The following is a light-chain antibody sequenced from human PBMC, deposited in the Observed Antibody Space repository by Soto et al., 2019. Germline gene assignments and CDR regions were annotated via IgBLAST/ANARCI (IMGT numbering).Light chain of an antibody. V-gene: IGLV2-14*01. CDR2: EVR. Sequence: QSALTQPASVSGSPGQSITIFCAGTMRDIGDYNLVSWYQQHPGRAPQLIIYEVRNRPSGSSFRFSGSKSGNTASLTISGRHADDEADYYCSYFTSRSSLIFGGGTKLTVL. CDR1: MRDIGDYNL. CDR3: SYFTSRSSLI. J-gene: IGLJ2*01.